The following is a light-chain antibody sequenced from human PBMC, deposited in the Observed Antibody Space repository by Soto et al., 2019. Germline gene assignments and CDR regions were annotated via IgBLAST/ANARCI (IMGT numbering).Light chain of an antibody. V-gene: IGKV3-15*01. CDR2: RAS. CDR1: HYIYSN. J-gene: IGKJ1*01. Sequence: EIVMTQSPATLSVSPGEGATLSCTASHYIYSNVAWFQQRPGQALRLLIYRASTRATGTPARFSGSGSGTEFTLTITSLQSEDFALYYCQQYHNLWTFGQGTKVDIK. CDR3: QQYHNLWT.